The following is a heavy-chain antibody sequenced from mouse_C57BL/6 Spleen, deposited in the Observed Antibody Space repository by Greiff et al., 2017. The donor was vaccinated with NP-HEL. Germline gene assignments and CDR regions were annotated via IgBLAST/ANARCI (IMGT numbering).Heavy chain of an antibody. CDR2: IYPGSGNT. Sequence: QVQLQQSGPELVKPGASVKISCKASGYSFTSYYIHWVKQRPGQGLEWIGWIYPGSGNTKYNEKFKGKATLTADTSSSTAYMQLSSLTSEDSAVYYCARGDGNSAWFAYWGQGTLVTVSA. D-gene: IGHD2-1*01. CDR1: GYSFTSYY. V-gene: IGHV1-66*01. J-gene: IGHJ3*01. CDR3: ARGDGNSAWFAY.